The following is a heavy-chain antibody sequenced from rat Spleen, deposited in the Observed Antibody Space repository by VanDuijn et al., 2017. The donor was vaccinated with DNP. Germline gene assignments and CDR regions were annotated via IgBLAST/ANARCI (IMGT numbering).Heavy chain of an antibody. Sequence: EVQLVESGGGLVQPGRSLKLSCAASGFTFSNYGMAWVRQAPTKGLEWVASITNNGGSTYYRDSVKGRFTISRDNAKSTLYLQMDSLRSEDTATDYCTNTMDAWGQGTSVAVSS. CDR2: ITNNGGST. J-gene: IGHJ4*01. CDR1: GFTFSNYG. V-gene: IGHV5-20*01. CDR3: TNTMDA.